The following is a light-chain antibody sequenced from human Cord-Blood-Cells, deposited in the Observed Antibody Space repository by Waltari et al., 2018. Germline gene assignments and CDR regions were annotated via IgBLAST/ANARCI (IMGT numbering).Light chain of an antibody. CDR3: QQYNNGLT. Sequence: EIVMTQCPATLSVSQGESATLSCRASQSVSINLAWYQQKPGQAPRLLIYGASTRATGIPARFSGSGSGTEFTLTISSLQSEDFAVYYCQQYNNGLTFGGGTKVEIK. CDR2: GAS. CDR1: QSVSIN. J-gene: IGKJ4*01. V-gene: IGKV3-15*01.